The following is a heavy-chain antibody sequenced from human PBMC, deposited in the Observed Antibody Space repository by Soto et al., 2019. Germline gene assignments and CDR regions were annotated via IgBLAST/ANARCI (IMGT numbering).Heavy chain of an antibody. J-gene: IGHJ4*02. D-gene: IGHD3-3*01. CDR2: IIPIFGTA. CDR3: ARDKENYDFWSGEFDY. CDR1: GGTFSSYA. V-gene: IGHV1-69*13. Sequence: SVKVSCKASGGTFSSYAISWVRQAPGQGLEWMGGIIPIFGTANYAQKFQGRVTITADESTSTAYMELSSLRSEDTAVYYCARDKENYDFWSGEFDYWGQGTLVTVSS.